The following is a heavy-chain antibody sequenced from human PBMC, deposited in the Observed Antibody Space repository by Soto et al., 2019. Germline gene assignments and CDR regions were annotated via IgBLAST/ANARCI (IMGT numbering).Heavy chain of an antibody. CDR1: GGSISHYY. J-gene: IGHJ5*02. CDR3: ARGQRFSDSFDP. V-gene: IGHV4-4*07. Sequence: ASETLSLTCTVSGGSISHYYWSWIRQSPGEGLEWIGRIYSSGGTKYNPSLQSRVTMSLDTSKNQFSLRLTSVTAADTAVYYCARGQRFSDSFDPWGQGTLVTVSS. D-gene: IGHD3-3*01. CDR2: IYSSGGT.